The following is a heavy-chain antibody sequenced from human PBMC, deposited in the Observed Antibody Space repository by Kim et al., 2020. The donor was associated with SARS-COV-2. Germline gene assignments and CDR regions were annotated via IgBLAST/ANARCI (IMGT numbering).Heavy chain of an antibody. Sequence: SETLSLTCTVSGGSISSSSYYWGWIRQPPGKGLEWIGSIYYSGSTYYNPSLKSRVTISVDTSKNQFSLKLSSVTAADTAVYYCARRRGYSYGYGTFDYWGQGTLVTVSS. CDR1: GGSISSSSYY. D-gene: IGHD5-18*01. J-gene: IGHJ4*02. CDR2: IYYSGST. CDR3: ARRRGYSYGYGTFDY. V-gene: IGHV4-39*01.